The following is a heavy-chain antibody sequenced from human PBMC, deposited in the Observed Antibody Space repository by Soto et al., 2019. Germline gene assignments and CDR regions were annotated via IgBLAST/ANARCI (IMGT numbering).Heavy chain of an antibody. CDR3: ARGRFRRTWFDP. Sequence: ASVKVSCKASGYTFSDYDINWVRQAAGQGLEWMGWMNPYSGNTGYAQKFQGRVTMTIDTSITTAYLELSSLTFEDTAIYYCARGRFRRTWFDPWGQGTLVTVS. V-gene: IGHV1-8*01. J-gene: IGHJ5*02. D-gene: IGHD3-16*01. CDR2: MNPYSGNT. CDR1: GYTFSDYD.